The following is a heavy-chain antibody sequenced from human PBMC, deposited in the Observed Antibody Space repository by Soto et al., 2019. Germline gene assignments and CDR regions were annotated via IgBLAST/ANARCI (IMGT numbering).Heavy chain of an antibody. CDR2: ISAYNGNT. Sequence: ASVKVSCKASGYTFTSYGISWVRQAPGQGLEWMGWISAYNGNTIYAQKLQGRVTMTTDTSTSTAYMELRSLRSDDTAVYYCARAYSSSSLDAFDIWAQGTMVTVSS. CDR1: GYTFTSYG. J-gene: IGHJ3*02. D-gene: IGHD6-6*01. CDR3: ARAYSSSSLDAFDI. V-gene: IGHV1-18*01.